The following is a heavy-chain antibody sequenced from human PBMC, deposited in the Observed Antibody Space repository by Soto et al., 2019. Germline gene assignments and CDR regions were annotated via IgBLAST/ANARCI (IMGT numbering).Heavy chain of an antibody. J-gene: IGHJ4*02. CDR3: ATRDTGRVY. V-gene: IGHV4-4*02. CDR2: SHQSGNT. D-gene: IGHD5-18*01. Sequence: QAQLQESGPGLVKPSGTLSLTCAVSGVSFSSHDWWTWVRQPPGKGLEWIGESHQSGNTNYNSSLESRVTISLDKSKNQFSLQLSSVTVADTAVYYCATRDTGRVYWGQGTLVTVSS. CDR1: GVSFSSHDW.